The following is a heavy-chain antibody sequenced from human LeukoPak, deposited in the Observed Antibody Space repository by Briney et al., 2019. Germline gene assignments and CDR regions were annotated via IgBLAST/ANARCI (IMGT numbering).Heavy chain of an antibody. CDR1: GFTFSSYG. CDR3: AKPAEEATGTPDAFDI. J-gene: IGHJ3*02. V-gene: IGHV3-30*18. D-gene: IGHD1-1*01. Sequence: GGSLRLSCAASGFTFSSYGMHWVRQAPGKGLEWVAVISYDGSNKYYADSVKGRFTISRDNSKNTLYLQMDSLRAEDTAVYYCAKPAEEATGTPDAFDIWGQGTMVTVSS. CDR2: ISYDGSNK.